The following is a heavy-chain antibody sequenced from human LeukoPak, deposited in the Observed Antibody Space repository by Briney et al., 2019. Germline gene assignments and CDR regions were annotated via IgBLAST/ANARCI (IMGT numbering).Heavy chain of an antibody. J-gene: IGHJ3*02. CDR2: IIPIFGTA. CDR3: AREGYDSSSWYGAFDI. V-gene: IGHV1-69*13. Sequence: SVKVSCKASGHTFTSYDISWVRQAPGQGLEWMGGIIPIFGTANYAQKFQGRVTITADESTSTAYMELSSLRSEDTAVYYCAREGYDSSSWYGAFDIWGQGTMVTVSS. D-gene: IGHD6-13*01. CDR1: GHTFTSYD.